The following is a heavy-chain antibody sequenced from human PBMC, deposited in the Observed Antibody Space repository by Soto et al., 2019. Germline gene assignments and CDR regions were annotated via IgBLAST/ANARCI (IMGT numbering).Heavy chain of an antibody. J-gene: IGHJ6*02. Sequence: PGESLKISCKGSGYSFTSYWIGWVRQMPGKGLEWMGIIYPGDSDTRYSPSFRGQVTISADKSISTAYLQWSSLKASDTAMYYCARFRLDKQQYYYGMDVWGQGTTVTVSS. V-gene: IGHV5-51*01. CDR1: GYSFTSYW. CDR3: ARFRLDKQQYYYGMDV. D-gene: IGHD6-13*01. CDR2: IYPGDSDT.